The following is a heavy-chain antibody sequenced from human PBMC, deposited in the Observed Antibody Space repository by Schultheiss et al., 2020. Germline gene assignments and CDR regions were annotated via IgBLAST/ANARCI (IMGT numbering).Heavy chain of an antibody. V-gene: IGHV1-2*02. CDR3: ARDLPSVVTNYYGMDV. Sequence: ASVKVSCKASGYTFTSYGISWVRQAPGQGLEWMGWINPNSGGTNYAQKFQGRVTMTRDTSISTAYMELSRLRSDDTAVYYCARDLPSVVTNYYGMDVWGQGTTVTVYS. CDR2: INPNSGGT. CDR1: GYTFTSYG. J-gene: IGHJ6*02. D-gene: IGHD5-12*01.